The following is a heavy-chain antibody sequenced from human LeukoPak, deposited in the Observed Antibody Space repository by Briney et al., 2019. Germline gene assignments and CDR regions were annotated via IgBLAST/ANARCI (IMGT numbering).Heavy chain of an antibody. D-gene: IGHD2-2*02. CDR1: GFSFSGYG. Sequence: GGSLRLSCAASGFSFSGYGMHWVRQAPGKGLEWVAVISYDGGNKYYADSVKGRFTVSRDNSKDTVSLQLNSLRAEDTAVYYCARGYCSSTSCYNFDYWGQGTLVTVSS. CDR2: ISYDGGNK. CDR3: ARGYCSSTSCYNFDY. J-gene: IGHJ4*02. V-gene: IGHV3-33*05.